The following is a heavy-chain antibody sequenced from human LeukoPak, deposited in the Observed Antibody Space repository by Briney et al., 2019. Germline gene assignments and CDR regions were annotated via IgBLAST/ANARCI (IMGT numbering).Heavy chain of an antibody. J-gene: IGHJ4*02. Sequence: GSLRLSCAASGFTYSSYSMSWVRQAPGKGLEWVSFISRDGGTIDYADFVKGRFTISRDNAKNSLYLQMSRLRGEDTAVYYCARKAITVTTFDYWGQGTLVTVSS. V-gene: IGHV3-48*04. CDR3: ARKAITVTTFDY. D-gene: IGHD4-17*01. CDR2: ISRDGGTI. CDR1: GFTYSSYS.